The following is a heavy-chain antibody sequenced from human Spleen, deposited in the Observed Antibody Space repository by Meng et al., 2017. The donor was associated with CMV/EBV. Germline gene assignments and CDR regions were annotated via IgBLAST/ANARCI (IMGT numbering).Heavy chain of an antibody. Sequence: GGSLRLSCAASGFTFVTYWMHWVRQAPGKGLVWVSRINSDGSSRSYADSVRGRFTISRDNAKNSLYLQMNSLRAEDTALYYCARSVGFCTSTNCDDALDIWGQGTMVTVSS. J-gene: IGHJ3*02. D-gene: IGHD2-2*01. CDR2: INSDGSSR. CDR3: ARSVGFCTSTNCDDALDI. CDR1: GFTFVTYW. V-gene: IGHV3-74*01.